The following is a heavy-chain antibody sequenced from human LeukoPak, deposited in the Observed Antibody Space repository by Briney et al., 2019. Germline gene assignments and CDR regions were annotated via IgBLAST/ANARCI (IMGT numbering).Heavy chain of an antibody. CDR2: VYYIGRT. V-gene: IGHV4-59*01. Sequence: SETLSLTCTVASGSISTYYWGWLRQPQGNGRGWIGYVYYIGRTNYNTSLKSPVIISVDTSKNQFSMKLSSVTAADTAVYYCASGVGRVSIAPYYGSGSPLVGCYYYGMDVWGKGTPVTVSS. D-gene: IGHD3-10*01. CDR1: SGSISTYY. CDR3: ASGVGRVSIAPYYGSGSPLVGCYYYGMDV. J-gene: IGHJ6*04.